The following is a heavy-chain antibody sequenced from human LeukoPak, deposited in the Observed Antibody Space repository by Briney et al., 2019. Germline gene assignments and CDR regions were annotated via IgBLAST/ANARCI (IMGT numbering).Heavy chain of an antibody. CDR3: ARGVDY. V-gene: IGHV4-59*01. J-gene: IGHJ4*02. CDR1: GGSISSYY. CDR2: IYYSGST. Sequence: SETLSLTCTVSGGSISSYYWSWIRQPPGKGLEWIGYIYYSGSTNYNPSPKSRVTISVDTSKNQFSLKLSSVTAADTAVYYCARGVDYWGQGTLVTVSS.